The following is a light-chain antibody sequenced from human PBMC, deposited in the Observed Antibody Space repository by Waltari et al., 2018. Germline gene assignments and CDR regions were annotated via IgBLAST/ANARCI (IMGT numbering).Light chain of an antibody. Sequence: IVLTQSPATLSLSPGERATPSCRASQPVSTYLAWFQQNPGQAPRLLIYDASNRAPGIPARFSGSGSGTDFSLTISSLEPEDFAVYYCHQRSLWPWTFGQGTKVAIK. CDR3: HQRSLWPWT. CDR1: QPVSTY. CDR2: DAS. V-gene: IGKV3-11*01. J-gene: IGKJ1*01.